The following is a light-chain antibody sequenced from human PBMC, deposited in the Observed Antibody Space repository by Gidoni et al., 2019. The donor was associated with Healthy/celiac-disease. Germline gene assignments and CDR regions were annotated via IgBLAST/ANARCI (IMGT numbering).Light chain of an antibody. V-gene: IGLV2-14*01. J-gene: IGLJ1*01. CDR1: SSDVGVYNY. CDR2: EVT. Sequence: QSALTQPASVSGSPGQSITISCTGTSSDVGVYNYVSWYQQHPGKAPILMIYEVTNRPSGVSYLFSCSKSGNTASLTISGLQAEDEAYYYCSSYTSSSTLVFGTGTKVTVL. CDR3: SSYTSSSTLV.